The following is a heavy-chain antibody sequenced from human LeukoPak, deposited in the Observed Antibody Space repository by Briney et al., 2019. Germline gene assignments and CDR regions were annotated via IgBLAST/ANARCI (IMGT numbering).Heavy chain of an antibody. CDR1: GFTFSNYA. D-gene: IGHD5-24*01. Sequence: GGSLRLSCAASGFTFSNYAMNWVRQAPGKGLEWVSAISGSGGSTYYADSVKGRFTISRDNSKNTLYLQMNSLGAEDTAVYYCAKDGMATISYYFDYWGQGTLVTVSS. J-gene: IGHJ4*02. CDR3: AKDGMATISYYFDY. V-gene: IGHV3-23*01. CDR2: ISGSGGST.